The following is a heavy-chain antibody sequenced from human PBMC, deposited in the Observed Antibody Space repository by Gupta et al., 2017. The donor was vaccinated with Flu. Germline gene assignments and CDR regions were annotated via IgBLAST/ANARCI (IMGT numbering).Heavy chain of an antibody. CDR2: ISYDGSNK. D-gene: IGHD3-10*01. V-gene: IGHV3-30*18. CDR1: GFTFSSYG. J-gene: IGHJ4*02. CDR3: AXGHQWEHGELLSF. Sequence: QVQLVESGGGVVQPGRSLRLSCAASGFTFSSYGMHWVRQAPGKGLEWVAVISYDGSNKYYADSVKGRFTISRDNSKNTLYLQMNSLRAEXTAVYYCAXGHQWEHGELLSFWGQGTLVTVSS.